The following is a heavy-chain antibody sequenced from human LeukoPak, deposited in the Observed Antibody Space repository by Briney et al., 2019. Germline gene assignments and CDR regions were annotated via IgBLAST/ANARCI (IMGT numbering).Heavy chain of an antibody. CDR1: GFTFGDYA. V-gene: IGHV3-49*04. Sequence: GGSLRLSCTTSGFTFGDYAMSWVRQAPGKGLEWVGFIRVKTYGETSEYAASVKGRFTFSRDDSKSIAYLQMNSLKIEDTALYYCTRGGCSTTGCYTKFDPLLDYWGQGTLVTVSS. CDR3: TRGGCSTTGCYTKFDPLLDY. CDR2: IRVKTYGETS. J-gene: IGHJ4*02. D-gene: IGHD2-2*02.